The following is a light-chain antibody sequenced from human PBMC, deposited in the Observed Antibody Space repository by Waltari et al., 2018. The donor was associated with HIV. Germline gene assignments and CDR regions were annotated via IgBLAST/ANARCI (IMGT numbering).Light chain of an antibody. J-gene: IGLJ1*01. V-gene: IGLV7-43*01. CDR1: TGAVTSGNY. CDR2: STN. CDR3: LLYYGGQGYV. Sequence: QTVVTQEPSLTVSPGGTATLTCPSSTGAVTSGNYPNWFQQKPGHAPRALIYSTNKKHSWTPARFSGSLLGGKAALTLSGVQPEDEAEYYCLLYYGGQGYVFGTGTKVTVL.